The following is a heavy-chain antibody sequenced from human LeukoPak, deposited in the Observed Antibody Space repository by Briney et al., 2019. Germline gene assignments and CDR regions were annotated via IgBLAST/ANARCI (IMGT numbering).Heavy chain of an antibody. J-gene: IGHJ4*02. CDR2: ISTSGSGST. CDR1: GGSISSGLYY. CDR3: ARAVGVRGVIIPYYFDY. Sequence: SQTLSLTCTLSGGSISSGLYYWNWIRQPAEQALEWIGRISTSGSGSTNYNPSLKSRVTISVDTSKNQFSLKLRSVTAADTAVYYCARAVGVRGVIIPYYFDYWGQGTLVTVSS. D-gene: IGHD3-10*01. V-gene: IGHV4-61*02.